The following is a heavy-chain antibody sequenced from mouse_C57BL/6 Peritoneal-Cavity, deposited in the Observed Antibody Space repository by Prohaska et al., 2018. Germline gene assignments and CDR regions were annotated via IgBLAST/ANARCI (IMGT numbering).Heavy chain of an antibody. Sequence: EVQRLETGGGLVQPGGARGLSCEGSGFTFSGFWLIWVRQTPGKRLEWIGDINSDSSTINYAPSIKDRFIIFRDKDKSTLYLQMSNVRSEDTATYYCARYGNYWYFDVWGTGTTVTVSS. CDR1: GFTFSGFW. CDR2: INSDSSTI. D-gene: IGHD2-1*01. J-gene: IGHJ1*03. CDR3: ARYGNYWYFDV. V-gene: IGHV11-2*01.